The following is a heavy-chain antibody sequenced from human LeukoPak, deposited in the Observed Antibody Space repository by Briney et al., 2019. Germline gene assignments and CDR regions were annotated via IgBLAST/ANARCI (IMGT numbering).Heavy chain of an antibody. Sequence: SETQSLTCTVSGGSISSSSYYWGWIRQPPGKGLEWIGSIYYSGSTYYNPSLKSRVTISVDTSKNQFSLKLSSVTAADTAVYYCARDRSQVVVPAAIVGIDYWGQGTLVTVSS. CDR3: ARDRSQVVVPAAIVGIDY. J-gene: IGHJ4*02. CDR2: IYYSGST. V-gene: IGHV4-39*07. CDR1: GGSISSSSYY. D-gene: IGHD2-2*02.